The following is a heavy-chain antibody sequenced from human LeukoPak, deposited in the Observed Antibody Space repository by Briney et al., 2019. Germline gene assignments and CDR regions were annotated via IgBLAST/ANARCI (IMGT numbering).Heavy chain of an antibody. Sequence: GGSLRLSCAASGFTFDDYAMHWVRQAPGKGLEWVAGISWNSGSIGYADSVKGRFTISRDNAKNSLYLQMNSLRAEDTALYYCAKSVVVAATPQDDYYGTDVWGQGTTVTVSS. V-gene: IGHV3-9*01. CDR3: AKSVVVAATPQDDYYGTDV. CDR2: ISWNSGSI. D-gene: IGHD2-15*01. CDR1: GFTFDDYA. J-gene: IGHJ6*02.